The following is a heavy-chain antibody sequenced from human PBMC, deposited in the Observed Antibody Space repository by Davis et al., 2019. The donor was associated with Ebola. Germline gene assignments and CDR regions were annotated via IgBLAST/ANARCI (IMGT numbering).Heavy chain of an antibody. CDR3: ARDRGTYYYDSSGYPPLGYYGMDV. Sequence: PSETLSLTCTVSGGSISSYYWSWIRQPPGKGLEWIGYIYYSGSTNYNPSLKSRVTISVDTSKNQFSLKLSSVTAADTAVYYCARDRGTYYYDSSGYPPLGYYGMDVWGQGTTVTVSS. J-gene: IGHJ6*02. V-gene: IGHV4-59*12. D-gene: IGHD3-22*01. CDR2: IYYSGST. CDR1: GGSISSYY.